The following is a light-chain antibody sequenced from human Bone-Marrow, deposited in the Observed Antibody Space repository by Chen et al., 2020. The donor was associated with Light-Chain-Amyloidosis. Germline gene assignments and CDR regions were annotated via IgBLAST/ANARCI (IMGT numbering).Light chain of an antibody. Sequence: SYELTQPPSVSVSPGQTARITCSGDNLPTKYAYWYKQKPGQAPVLVIHRDTERPSGLSERFAASTSSTTATLTISGIQAEDKAHDPSRSADSSGTYEVIFGGGTKLTVL. J-gene: IGLJ2*01. CDR2: RDT. CDR3: RSADSSGTYEVI. V-gene: IGLV3-25*03. CDR1: NLPTKY.